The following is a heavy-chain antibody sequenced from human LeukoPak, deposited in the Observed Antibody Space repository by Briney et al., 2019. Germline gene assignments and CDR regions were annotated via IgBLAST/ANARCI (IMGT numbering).Heavy chain of an antibody. J-gene: IGHJ3*02. CDR3: ARTPGPAVAGGAFDI. CDR1: GGSFSGYY. CDR2: INHSGST. Sequence: SETLSLTCAVYGGSFSGYYWSWIRQPPGRGVEWIGEINHSGSTNYNPSLKSRVTISVDTSKNQFSLKLSSVTAADTAVYYCARTPGPAVAGGAFDIWGQGTMVTVSS. V-gene: IGHV4-34*01. D-gene: IGHD4-23*01.